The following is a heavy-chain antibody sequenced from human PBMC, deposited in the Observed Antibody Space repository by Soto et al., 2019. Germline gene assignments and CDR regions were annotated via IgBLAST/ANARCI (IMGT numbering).Heavy chain of an antibody. J-gene: IGHJ4*02. CDR3: ARVPYYYDSSGPYYFDY. V-gene: IGHV1-69*13. D-gene: IGHD3-22*01. CDR2: IIPIFGTA. Sequence: ASVKVSCKASGGTFSSYAISWVRQAPGQGLEWMGGIIPIFGTANYAQKFQGRVTITADESTSTAYMELSSLTSEDTAVYYCARVPYYYDSSGPYYFDYWGAGTLLTVST. CDR1: GGTFSSYA.